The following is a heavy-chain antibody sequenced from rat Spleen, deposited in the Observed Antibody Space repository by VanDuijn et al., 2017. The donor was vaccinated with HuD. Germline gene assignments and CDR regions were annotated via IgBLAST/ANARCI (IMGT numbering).Heavy chain of an antibody. D-gene: IGHD1-10*01. CDR1: DYSITSNY. Sequence: EVQLQESGPGLVKPSQSLSLTCSVTDYSITSNYWDWIRKFPGNKMEWIGHISYSGSTNYNPSLKSRISITRDTSKNQFFLQLNSVTTEDTATDYCARRRGQVYNNCFDYWGQGVMVTVSS. CDR2: ISYSGST. CDR3: ARRRGQVYNNCFDY. J-gene: IGHJ2*01. V-gene: IGHV3-1*01.